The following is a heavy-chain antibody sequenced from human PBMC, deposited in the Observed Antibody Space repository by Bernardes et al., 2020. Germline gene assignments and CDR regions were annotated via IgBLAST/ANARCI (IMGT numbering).Heavy chain of an antibody. J-gene: IGHJ4*02. Sequence: SETLSLTCTVLGGSISSDYWNWIRQPAGKGLEWIGRIYTSGSTNHNPSLKSRVTMSADTSKNQFSLKLSSVTAADTAVYYCARADYYYDSSGYPGIFDYWGQGTLVTVAS. CDR3: ARADYYYDSSGYPGIFDY. D-gene: IGHD3-22*01. V-gene: IGHV4-4*07. CDR2: IYTSGST. CDR1: GGSISSDY.